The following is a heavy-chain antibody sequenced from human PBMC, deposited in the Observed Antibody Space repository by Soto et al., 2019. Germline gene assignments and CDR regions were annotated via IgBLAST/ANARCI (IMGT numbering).Heavy chain of an antibody. V-gene: IGHV1-18*04. CDR1: GYTFTSYG. CDR3: ARVHYDFWSASGYYGMDV. J-gene: IGHJ6*02. D-gene: IGHD3-3*01. CDR2: ISAYNGNT. Sequence: QVPLVQSGAEVKKPGASVKVSCKASGYTFTSYGISWVRQAPGQGLEWMGWISAYNGNTNYAQKLQGRVTMTTDTSTSTAYMELRSLRSDDTAVYYCARVHYDFWSASGYYGMDVWGQGTTVTVSS.